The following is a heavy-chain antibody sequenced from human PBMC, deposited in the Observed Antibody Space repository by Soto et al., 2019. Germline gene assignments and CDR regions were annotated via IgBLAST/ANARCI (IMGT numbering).Heavy chain of an antibody. Sequence: SETLSLTCAVSGGSISSVGYSWSWIRQPPGKGLEWIGYIYHSGSTYYNPSLKSRVTISLDTSKNQFSLKLSSVTAADTAVYYCARGSSIAGLYYGMDVWGQGTTVTVSS. D-gene: IGHD6-6*01. J-gene: IGHJ6*02. V-gene: IGHV4-30-2*05. CDR3: ARGSSIAGLYYGMDV. CDR1: GGSISSVGYS. CDR2: IYHSGST.